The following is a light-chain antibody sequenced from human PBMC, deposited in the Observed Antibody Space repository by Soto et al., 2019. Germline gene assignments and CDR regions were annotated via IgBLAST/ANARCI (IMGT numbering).Light chain of an antibody. J-gene: IGKJ5*01. V-gene: IGKV3D-15*01. CDR3: QQHNQWPIT. CDR2: YIS. Sequence: EIVLTQSPATLSVSPGERVTLSCRASQSAISNLAWYQQKPGQAPRLLIYYISTRATGIPARFSGSGSGTEFTLTINSLQSEDSAVYYCQQHNQWPITFGQGTRLEIK. CDR1: QSAISN.